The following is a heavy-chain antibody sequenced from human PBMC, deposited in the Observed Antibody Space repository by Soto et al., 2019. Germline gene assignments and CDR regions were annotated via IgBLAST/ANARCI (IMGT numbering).Heavy chain of an antibody. J-gene: IGHJ3*01. CDR3: ARGDYYDTSGPFSEAFDV. CDR2: IYSGGAT. CDR1: GFSVSTSH. Sequence: GGSLRLSCAAAGFSVSTSHISWVRQAPGKGLEWVSVIYSGGATHYAVSVKGRFTVSRDNTKNSLYLQMNSLRAEDTAVYYCARGDYYDTSGPFSEAFDVWGQGTMVTVSS. V-gene: IGHV3-66*01. D-gene: IGHD3-22*01.